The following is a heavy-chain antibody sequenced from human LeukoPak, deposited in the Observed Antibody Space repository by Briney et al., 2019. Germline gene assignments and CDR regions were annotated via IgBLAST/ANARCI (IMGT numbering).Heavy chain of an antibody. D-gene: IGHD3-3*01. V-gene: IGHV4-59*01. CDR3: ARDGRVLRSLEWPDAFDI. CDR1: GGSISSYY. J-gene: IGHJ3*02. CDR2: IYYSGST. Sequence: SETLSLTCTVSGGSISSYYWSWIRQPPGKGLEWIGYIYYSGSTNYNPSLKSRVTISVDTSKNQFSLKLSSVTAADTAVYYCARDGRVLRSLEWPDAFDIWGQGTMVTVSS.